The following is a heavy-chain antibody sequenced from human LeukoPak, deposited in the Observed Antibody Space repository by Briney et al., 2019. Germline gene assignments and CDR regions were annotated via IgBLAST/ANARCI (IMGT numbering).Heavy chain of an antibody. V-gene: IGHV3-7*01. D-gene: IGHD5-24*01. CDR3: ARRYMATSAEDFEY. CDR1: GFIFSTYW. J-gene: IGHJ4*02. CDR2: IDQDGSEK. Sequence: GGSLRLSCAASGFIFSTYWMSWVRQAPGKGLEWVANIDQDGSEKYYVDSVKGRFTISRDNAKNTPYLQMNSLRAEEDTAVYYCARRYMATSAEDFEYWGQGILVIVSS.